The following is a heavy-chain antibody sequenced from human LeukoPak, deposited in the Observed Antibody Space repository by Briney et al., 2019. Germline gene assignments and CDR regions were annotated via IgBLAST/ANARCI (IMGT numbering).Heavy chain of an antibody. V-gene: IGHV3-21*01. J-gene: IGHJ6*03. CDR3: ARDSRITIFGVDYYYMDV. D-gene: IGHD3-3*01. Sequence: GGSLRLSCAASGFTFSSYSMNWVRQAPGKGLEWVSSISSSSSYIYYADSVKGRFTISRDKAKNSLYLQMNSLRAEDTAVYYCARDSRITIFGVDYYYMDVWGKGTTVTVSS. CDR1: GFTFSSYS. CDR2: ISSSSSYI.